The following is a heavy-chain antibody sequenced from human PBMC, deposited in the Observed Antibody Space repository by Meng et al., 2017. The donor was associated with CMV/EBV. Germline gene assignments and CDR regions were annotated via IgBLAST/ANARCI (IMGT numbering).Heavy chain of an antibody. V-gene: IGHV3-23*01. CDR3: AKNGWDYYYYYYMDV. Sequence: GEPLKIHCVASGFTFSNYAMKWVRQATGKGLEWVSSMSGNGLRIYYADSVKGRFTISRDNSKNTLFLQMNSLRAEDTARYYCAKNGWDYYYYYYMDVWGKGTTVTVSS. D-gene: IGHD2-2*03. CDR1: GFTFSNYA. J-gene: IGHJ6*03. CDR2: MSGNGLRI.